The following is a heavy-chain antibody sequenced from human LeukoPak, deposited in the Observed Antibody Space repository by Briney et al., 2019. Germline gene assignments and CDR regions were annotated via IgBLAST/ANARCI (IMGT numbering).Heavy chain of an antibody. V-gene: IGHV3-48*01. CDR1: GFTFSSYS. Sequence: GGSLRLSCAASGFTFSSYSMNWVRQAPGKGLEWVSYISSSSSTIYYADSVKGRFTISRDNAKNSLYLQMNSLRAEDTAVYYCARAPLLRFGELGADYWGQGTLVTVSS. J-gene: IGHJ4*02. CDR2: ISSSSSTI. CDR3: ARAPLLRFGELGADY. D-gene: IGHD3-10*01.